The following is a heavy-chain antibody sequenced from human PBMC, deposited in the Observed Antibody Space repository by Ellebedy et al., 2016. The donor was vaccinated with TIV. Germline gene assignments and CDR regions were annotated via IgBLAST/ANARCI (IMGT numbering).Heavy chain of an antibody. V-gene: IGHV1-2*02. CDR2: INSGSGGI. CDR3: ARWGDDYSNSYYFDY. Sequence: ASVKVSXXASGYSFSGYYMHWVRQAPGQGLEWMGWINSGSGGIKYAHKFQGRVTITRDTSTRTAYMELSRLKFDDTAMYYCARWGDDYSNSYYFDYWGQGTLVTVSS. J-gene: IGHJ4*02. D-gene: IGHD4-11*01. CDR1: GYSFSGYY.